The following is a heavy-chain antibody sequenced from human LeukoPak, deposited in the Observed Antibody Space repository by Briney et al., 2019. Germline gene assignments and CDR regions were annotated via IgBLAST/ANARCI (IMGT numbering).Heavy chain of an antibody. J-gene: IGHJ5*02. Sequence: SETLSLTCAVYGGSFSGYYWSWIRQPPGKGLEWIGEINHSGSTDYNPSLKSRVTISVDTSKNQFSLKLSSVTAADTAVYYCARGYSSSWYFNWFDPWGQGTLVTVSS. CDR3: ARGYSSSWYFNWFDP. D-gene: IGHD6-13*01. CDR1: GGSFSGYY. CDR2: INHSGST. V-gene: IGHV4-34*01.